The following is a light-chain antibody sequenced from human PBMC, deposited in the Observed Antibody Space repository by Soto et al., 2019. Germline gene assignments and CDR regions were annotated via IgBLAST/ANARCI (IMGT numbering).Light chain of an antibody. Sequence: QSALTQPPSASGSPGQSVTISCTGTNNDIGSYDYVCWYQQHPGKAPRLLIHGVHNRSPGISGRFSASKSGLTASLTISGLQAEDEADYHCTAFSANRVYLFGPGTKVTVL. CDR2: GVH. CDR1: NNDIGSYDY. CDR3: TAFSANRVYL. V-gene: IGLV2-8*01. J-gene: IGLJ1*01.